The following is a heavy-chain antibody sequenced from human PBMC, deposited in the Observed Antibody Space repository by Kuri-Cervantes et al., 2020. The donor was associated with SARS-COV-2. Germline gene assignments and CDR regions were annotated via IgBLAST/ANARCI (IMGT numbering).Heavy chain of an antibody. J-gene: IGHJ6*03. D-gene: IGHD2/OR15-2a*01. Sequence: ASVKVSCKASGYTFTSYDINWVRQATGQGLEWMGWMNPNSGNTGYAQKFQGRVTMTRNTSISTAYMELSSLRSEDTAVYYCARGDFAATNYYYYYYMDVWGKGTTVTVSS. V-gene: IGHV1-8*01. CDR3: ARGDFAATNYYYYYYMDV. CDR1: GYTFTSYD. CDR2: MNPNSGNT.